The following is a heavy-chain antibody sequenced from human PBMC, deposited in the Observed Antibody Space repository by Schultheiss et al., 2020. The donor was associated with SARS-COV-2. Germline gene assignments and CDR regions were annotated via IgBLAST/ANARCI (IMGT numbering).Heavy chain of an antibody. CDR2: ISGSGGST. J-gene: IGHJ6*02. CDR3: ARGLSSSWDRYYYYGMDV. CDR1: GFTFSSYA. D-gene: IGHD6-13*01. Sequence: GGSLRLSCAASGFTFSSYAMHWVRQAPGKGLEWVSAISGSGGSTYYADSVKGRFTISRDNSKNTLYLQMNSLRAEDTAVYYCARGLSSSWDRYYYYGMDVWGQGTTVTVSS. V-gene: IGHV3-23*01.